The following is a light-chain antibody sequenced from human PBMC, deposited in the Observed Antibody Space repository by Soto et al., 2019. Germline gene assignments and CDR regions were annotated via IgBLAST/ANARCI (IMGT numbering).Light chain of an antibody. Sequence: QLVLTQPPSVSGAPGQRVTISCAGSSSNIGAGYDVHWYQHLPGTAPKLLMFGTINRPSGVPDRFSGSKSGTSASLAITGLQAEDEADYYCQTYDGSLSGLVFGGGTKLTVL. CDR1: SSNIGAGYD. V-gene: IGLV1-40*01. CDR3: QTYDGSLSGLV. CDR2: GTI. J-gene: IGLJ2*01.